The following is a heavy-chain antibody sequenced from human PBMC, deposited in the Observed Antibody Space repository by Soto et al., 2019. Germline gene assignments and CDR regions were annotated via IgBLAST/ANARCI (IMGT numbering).Heavy chain of an antibody. CDR3: AKVPVGATGRFDY. CDR1: GFSFSNYA. J-gene: IGHJ4*02. V-gene: IGHV3-23*01. CDR2: ISGSGGST. Sequence: GFLRLSCAGSGFSFSNYAMSWVRPAPGKGLAWVSAISGSGGSTYYADSVKGRFTISRDNSKNTLYLQMNSLRAEDTALYYWAKVPVGATGRFDYWGQGTLVTVSS. D-gene: IGHD1-26*01.